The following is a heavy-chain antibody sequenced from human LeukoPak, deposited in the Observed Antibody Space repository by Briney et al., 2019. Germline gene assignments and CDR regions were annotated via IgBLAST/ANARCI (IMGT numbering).Heavy chain of an antibody. CDR3: ARDPIGGSHSIFDY. J-gene: IGHJ4*02. CDR1: GYTFTHYG. V-gene: IGHV1-18*01. D-gene: IGHD1-26*01. Sequence: GASVKVSCKASGYTFTHYGFSWVRQAPGQGLEWMGWISTYNGNTIYAQKLQDRITMTTDTSTSTAYMELRTLKSDDTAVYYCARDPIGGSHSIFDYWGQGTLVAVSS. CDR2: ISTYNGNT.